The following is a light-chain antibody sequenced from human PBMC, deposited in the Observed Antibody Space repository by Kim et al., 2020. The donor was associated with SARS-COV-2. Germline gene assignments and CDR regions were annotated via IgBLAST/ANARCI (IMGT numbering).Light chain of an antibody. V-gene: IGKV1-39*01. CDR2: AAS. Sequence: SASVGDRVTMTCRASQSNSSYLNWYQQKPGKAPKLLIYAASSLQSGVPSRFSGSGSGTDFTLTISSLQPEDFATYYCQQSYSTPPSFGQGTKLEI. CDR3: QQSYSTPPS. CDR1: QSNSSY. J-gene: IGKJ2*03.